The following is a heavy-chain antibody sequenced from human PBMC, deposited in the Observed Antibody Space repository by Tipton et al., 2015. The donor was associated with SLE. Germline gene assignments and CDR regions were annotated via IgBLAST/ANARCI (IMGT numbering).Heavy chain of an antibody. CDR1: GGSFNDYY. D-gene: IGHD2-21*01. J-gene: IGHJ4*02. V-gene: IGHV4-34*01. CDR2: VNHRGST. CDR3: ARGEDRLAYCGGDCYFFDY. Sequence: TLSLTCAVYGGSFNDYYWTWIHRAPGKGLEWIGEVNHRGSTIYNPSLKSRLTISVDRSKNQFSLKLSSVTAADTAVYYCARGEDRLAYCGGDCYFFDYWGQGTLVTVSS.